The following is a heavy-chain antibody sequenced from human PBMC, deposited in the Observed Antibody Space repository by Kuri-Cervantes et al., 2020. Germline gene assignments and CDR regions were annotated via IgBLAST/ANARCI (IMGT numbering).Heavy chain of an antibody. CDR3: ARGLWFGEPYFDY. V-gene: IGHV3-30-3*01. Sequence: LSLTCAASGFTFSSYAMHWVRQAPGKGLEWVAVISYDGSNKYYADSVKGRFTISRDNSKNSLYLQMNSLRAEDTAVYYCARGLWFGEPYFDYWGQGTLVTVSS. J-gene: IGHJ4*02. CDR2: ISYDGSNK. CDR1: GFTFSSYA. D-gene: IGHD3-10*01.